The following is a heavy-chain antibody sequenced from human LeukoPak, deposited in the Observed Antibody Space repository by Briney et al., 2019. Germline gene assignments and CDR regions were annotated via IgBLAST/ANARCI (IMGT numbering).Heavy chain of an antibody. D-gene: IGHD6-13*01. CDR1: RFTFSSYS. V-gene: IGHV3-48*04. CDR3: ARGGSSWYPHNNWFDP. J-gene: IGHJ5*02. Sequence: GGSLRLSCVASRFTFSSYSTKWVRPAPGKGVEWVSYISSSSSTIYYADSVKGRFTISRDNAKNSLYLQMNSLRAEDTAVYYCARGGSSWYPHNNWFDPWGQGTLVTVSS. CDR2: ISSSSSTI.